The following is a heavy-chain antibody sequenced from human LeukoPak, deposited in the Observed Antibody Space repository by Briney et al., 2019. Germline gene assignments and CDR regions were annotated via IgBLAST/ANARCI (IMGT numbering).Heavy chain of an antibody. J-gene: IGHJ6*03. V-gene: IGHV4-30-4*08. CDR2: IYYSGST. CDR1: GGSISSGGYY. CDR3: ASSSSWYGYYMDV. D-gene: IGHD6-13*01. Sequence: PSQTLSLTCTVSGGSISSGGYYWSWIRQPPGKGLEWIGYIYYSGSTYYNPSLKSRVTISVDTSKNQFSLKLSSVTAADTAVYYCASSSSWYGYYMDVWGKGTTVTVSS.